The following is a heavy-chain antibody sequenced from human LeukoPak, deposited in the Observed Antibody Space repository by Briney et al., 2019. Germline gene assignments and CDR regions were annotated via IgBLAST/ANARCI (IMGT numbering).Heavy chain of an antibody. D-gene: IGHD7-27*01. Sequence: ASVKVSCKASGYTFTGYYMHWVRQAPGQGLEWMGWINPNSGGTNYAQKFQGWVTMTRDTSISTAYMELSRLRSEDTAVYYCARVLGPGYYYMDVWGKGTTVTVSS. V-gene: IGHV1-2*04. CDR2: INPNSGGT. J-gene: IGHJ6*03. CDR3: ARVLGPGYYYMDV. CDR1: GYTFTGYY.